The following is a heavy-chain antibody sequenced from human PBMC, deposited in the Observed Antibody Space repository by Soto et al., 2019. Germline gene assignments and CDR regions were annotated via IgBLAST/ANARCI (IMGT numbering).Heavy chain of an antibody. Sequence: QVQLQQWGAGLLKPSETLSLTCAVYGGSFSGYYWSWIRQPPGKGLEWIGEINHSGSTNYNPSLKSRVTISVDTSKNQFSLKLSSVTAVDTAVYYCARDGGVHFDYWGQGTLVTVSS. CDR1: GGSFSGYY. D-gene: IGHD3-10*01. V-gene: IGHV4-34*01. J-gene: IGHJ4*02. CDR3: ARDGGVHFDY. CDR2: INHSGST.